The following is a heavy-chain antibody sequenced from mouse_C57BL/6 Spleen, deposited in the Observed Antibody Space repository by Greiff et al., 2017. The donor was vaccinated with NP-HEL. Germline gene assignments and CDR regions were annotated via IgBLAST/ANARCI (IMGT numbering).Heavy chain of an antibody. CDR1: GYTFTSYW. J-gene: IGHJ2*01. CDR3: GGWEGY. CDR2: IDPSDSYT. D-gene: IGHD1-1*02. Sequence: QVQLQQPGAELVKPGASVKLSCKASGYTFTSYWMQWVKQRPGQGLEWIGEIDPSDSYTNYNQKFKGKATLTVDTSSSTAYMQLSSLTSEDSAVYYCGGWEGYWGQGTTLTVSS. V-gene: IGHV1-50*01.